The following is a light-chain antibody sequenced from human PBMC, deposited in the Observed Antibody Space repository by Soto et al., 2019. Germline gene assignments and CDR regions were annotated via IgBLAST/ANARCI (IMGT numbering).Light chain of an antibody. CDR3: LQHNIYPLT. Sequence: DIQMTQSPSAMSASVGDRVTITCRASQDISTYLAWFQQRPGQVPQRLIYLASILESGVPSRFSGRGSGTEFTLTISSLQPEDFANYYCLQHNIYPLTFGGGTKVEIK. J-gene: IGKJ4*01. CDR1: QDISTY. CDR2: LAS. V-gene: IGKV1-17*03.